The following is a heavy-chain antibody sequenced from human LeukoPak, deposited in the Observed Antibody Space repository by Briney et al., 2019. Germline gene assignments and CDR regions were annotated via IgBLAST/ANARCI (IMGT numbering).Heavy chain of an antibody. D-gene: IGHD2-21*02. J-gene: IGHJ5*02. V-gene: IGHV1-2*02. CDR2: INPNSGGT. CDR1: GYTFTVYY. CDR3: ARGGMVTTYNWFDP. Sequence: ASVNVSCKASGYTFTVYYMHWVRQAPGQGLEWMGWINPNSGGTNYAQKFQGRVTMTRDTSIRTAYMELSRLRSDDTAVYYCARGGMVTTYNWFDPWGQGTLVTVSS.